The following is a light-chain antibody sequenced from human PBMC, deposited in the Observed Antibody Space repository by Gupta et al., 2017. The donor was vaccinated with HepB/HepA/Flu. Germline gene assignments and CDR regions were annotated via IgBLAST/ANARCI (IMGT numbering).Light chain of an antibody. J-gene: IGLJ2*01. CDR3: ATWDDSLSRPV. Sequence: QSVLTTPPSASGTTGQTVTISCSGSSSNIGSTTVNWYQQVPGTAPKLLIYHNNQRPSGVPDRFSGSKSGTSASLAISGLQSEDEADYYCATWDDSLSRPVFGGGTTLTVL. CDR1: SSNIGSTT. CDR2: HNN. V-gene: IGLV1-44*01.